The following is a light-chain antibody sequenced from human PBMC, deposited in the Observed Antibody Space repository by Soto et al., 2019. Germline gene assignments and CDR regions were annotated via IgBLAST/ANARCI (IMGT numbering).Light chain of an antibody. CDR2: RAS. V-gene: IGKV1-5*03. J-gene: IGKJ2*01. Sequence: DIQMTQSPSTLSASVGERVTITCRASQSISNWLAWYQQKPGKAPKLLIYRASALESGVPSRFSGSGSGTEFTLTISRLQPDDFATYYCQQYSASSLTFGHGTKLEI. CDR3: QQYSASSLT. CDR1: QSISNW.